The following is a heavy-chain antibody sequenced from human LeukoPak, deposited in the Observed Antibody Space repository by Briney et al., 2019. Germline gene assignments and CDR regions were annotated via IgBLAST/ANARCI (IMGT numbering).Heavy chain of an antibody. CDR3: ARRLLTGGVTDFFDF. CDR1: GFTFSSHS. V-gene: IGHV3-23*01. Sequence: PGGSVRLSCAASGFTFSSHSMSWVRQPPGEGLEWVAAISPSGDSTTYRDSVKGQFTISRDNSRNRLYLQMNTLTVEDTAIYYSARRLLTGGVTDFFDFWSQGALVTVSS. CDR2: ISPSGDST. D-gene: IGHD2-21*02. J-gene: IGHJ4*02.